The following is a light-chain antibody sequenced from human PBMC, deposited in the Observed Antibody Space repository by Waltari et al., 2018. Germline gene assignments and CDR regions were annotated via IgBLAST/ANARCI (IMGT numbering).Light chain of an antibody. CDR2: ENS. Sequence: QPVLTQPPSVSAAPGQRVTISCPGGGSNLGNNYVSCYRQFPGTAPKLLIYENSERPSGIPGRFSGSKSGTSATLDITGLQAGDEADYYCGTWDSSLSGAVFGGGTHLTVL. CDR3: GTWDSSLSGAV. J-gene: IGLJ7*01. V-gene: IGLV1-51*02. CDR1: GSNLGNNY.